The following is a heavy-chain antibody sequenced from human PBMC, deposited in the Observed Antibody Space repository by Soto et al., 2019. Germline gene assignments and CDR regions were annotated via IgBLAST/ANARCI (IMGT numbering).Heavy chain of an antibody. CDR2: ISGSGGSA. CDR1: GFTFSSYA. D-gene: IGHD1-26*01. Sequence: EVQLLESGGGLVQPGGSLRLSCAASGFTFSSYAMRWVRQARGRGLVSVAAISGSGGSAYYADSVKGRFTISRDNSKNALYLQMNSLRAEDTAVYYCAKTWGSIVGAPFHYWGQGTLVTVSS. V-gene: IGHV3-23*01. J-gene: IGHJ4*02. CDR3: AKTWGSIVGAPFHY.